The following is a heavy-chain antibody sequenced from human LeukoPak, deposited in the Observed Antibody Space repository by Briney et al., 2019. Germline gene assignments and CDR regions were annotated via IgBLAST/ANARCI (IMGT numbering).Heavy chain of an antibody. D-gene: IGHD5/OR15-5a*01. V-gene: IGHV1-69*01. J-gene: IGHJ5*02. CDR2: IIPIFGTA. CDR3: ARADSTSNWFDP. Sequence: GASVKVPCKASGGTFSSYAISWVRQAPGQGLEWMGGIIPIFGTANYAQKFQGRVTITADESTSTAYMELRSLRSEDTAVYYCARADSTSNWFDPWGQGTLVTVSS. CDR1: GGTFSSYA.